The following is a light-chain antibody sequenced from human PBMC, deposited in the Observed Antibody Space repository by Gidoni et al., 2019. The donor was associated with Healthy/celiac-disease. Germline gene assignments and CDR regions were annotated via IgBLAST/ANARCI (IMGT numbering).Light chain of an antibody. CDR3: QQNGSSPPLT. CDR1: QSVSSSY. Sequence: EIVLTQSPGTLSLSPGERATLSCRASQSVSSSYLAWYQQKPGQAPRLLIYGASSRATGIPDRFSGSGSGTDFTLTISRLEPEDFAVYYCQQNGSSPPLTFXGXTKVEIK. V-gene: IGKV3-20*01. CDR2: GAS. J-gene: IGKJ4*01.